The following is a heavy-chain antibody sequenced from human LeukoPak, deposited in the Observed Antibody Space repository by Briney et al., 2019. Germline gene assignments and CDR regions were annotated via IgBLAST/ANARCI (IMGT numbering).Heavy chain of an antibody. Sequence: SETLSLTCTVSSGSISSYYWSWIRQPPGKGLEWIGYIYTSGSTNYNPSLKSRVTISVDTSKNQFSLKLSSVTAADTAVYYCARVTISGFDPWGQGTLVTVSS. D-gene: IGHD3-10*01. CDR2: IYTSGST. V-gene: IGHV4-4*09. CDR3: ARVTISGFDP. J-gene: IGHJ5*02. CDR1: SGSISSYY.